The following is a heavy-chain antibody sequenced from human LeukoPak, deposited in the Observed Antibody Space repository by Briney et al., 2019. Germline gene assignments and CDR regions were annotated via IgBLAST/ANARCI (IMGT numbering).Heavy chain of an antibody. CDR2: IYHSGST. Sequence: ASETLSLTCTVSGGSISSGGYYWSWIRQPPGKGLEWIGYIYHSGSTYYNPSLKSRVTISVDRSKNQFSLKLSSVTAADTAVYYCARVWLQSGTAALDYWGQGTLVTVSS. D-gene: IGHD3-10*01. V-gene: IGHV4-30-2*01. CDR3: ARVWLQSGTAALDY. CDR1: GGSISSGGYY. J-gene: IGHJ4*02.